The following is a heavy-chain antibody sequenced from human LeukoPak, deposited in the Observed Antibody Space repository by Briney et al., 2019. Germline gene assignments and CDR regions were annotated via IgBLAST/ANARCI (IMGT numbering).Heavy chain of an antibody. CDR1: GGSISSSSYY. Sequence: PSETLSLTCTVSGGSISSSSYYWGWIRQPPGKGLEWIGSIYYSGSTYYNPSLKSRVTISVDTSKNQFSLKLSSVTAADTAVYYCARRVVRGVIKYWGQGTLVTVSS. V-gene: IGHV4-39*07. CDR3: ARRVVRGVIKY. J-gene: IGHJ4*02. D-gene: IGHD3-10*02. CDR2: IYYSGST.